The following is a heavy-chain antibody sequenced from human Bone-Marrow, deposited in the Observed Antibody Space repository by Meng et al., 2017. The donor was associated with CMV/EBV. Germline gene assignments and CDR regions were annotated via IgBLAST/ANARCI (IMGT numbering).Heavy chain of an antibody. Sequence: SETLSLTCTVSGGSISSYYWSWIRQPPGKGLEWIGYIYYSRSTNYNPSLKSRVTISVDTSKNQFSLKLSSVTAADTAVYYCARDGGWGKGSFDIWGQGTMVTVSS. CDR2: IYYSRST. V-gene: IGHV4-59*01. J-gene: IGHJ3*02. CDR1: GGSISSYY. CDR3: ARDGGWGKGSFDI. D-gene: IGHD3-16*01.